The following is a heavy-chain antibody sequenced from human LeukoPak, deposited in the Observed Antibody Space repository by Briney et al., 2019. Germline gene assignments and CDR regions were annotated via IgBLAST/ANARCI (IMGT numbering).Heavy chain of an antibody. CDR3: AKSRSGSANWALQIFDN. V-gene: IGHV3-23*01. CDR1: GFTFSSYA. Sequence: PGGSLRLSCAASGFTFSSYAMTWVRQAPGKGLEWVSAISGSGGSTYYADSVKGRFTISRDNSNNSLFVQMNSLRAEDTAVYFCAKSRSGSANWALQIFDNWGQGTLVTVSS. CDR2: ISGSGGST. J-gene: IGHJ4*02. D-gene: IGHD1-1*01.